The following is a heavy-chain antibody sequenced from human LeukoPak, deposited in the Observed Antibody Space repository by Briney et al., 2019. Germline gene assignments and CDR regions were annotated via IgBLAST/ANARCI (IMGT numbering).Heavy chain of an antibody. CDR1: GFTFSSYS. J-gene: IGHJ6*03. Sequence: GGSLRLSCAASGFTFSSYSMNWVRQAPGKGLEWVSYISSSSSTIYHADSVKGRFTISRDNAKNSLYLQMNSLRAEDTAVYYCARDRWYGGGYYYYMDVWGKGTTVTVSS. CDR2: ISSSSSTI. D-gene: IGHD2-15*01. V-gene: IGHV3-48*01. CDR3: ARDRWYGGGYYYYMDV.